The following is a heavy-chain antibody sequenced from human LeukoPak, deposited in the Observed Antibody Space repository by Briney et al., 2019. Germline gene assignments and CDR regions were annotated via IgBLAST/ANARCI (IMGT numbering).Heavy chain of an antibody. V-gene: IGHV3-15*01. J-gene: IGHJ3*01. D-gene: IGHD6-19*01. CDR3: TSFSSGGAFDV. CDR2: IKSKADGETT. Sequence: PGGSLRLSCTTSASTFRDAWMSWVRQAPGKGLEWVGRIKSKADGETTDYNRPVKGRITISRDDSKRTLFLHMSSLRTEDTGVYFCTSFSSGGAFDVWGQGTTVTVSS. CDR1: ASTFRDAW.